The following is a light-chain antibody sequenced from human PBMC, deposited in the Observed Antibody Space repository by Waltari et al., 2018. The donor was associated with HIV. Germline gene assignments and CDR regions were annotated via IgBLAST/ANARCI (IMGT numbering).Light chain of an antibody. CDR2: GAS. Sequence: TLSVSPGERATLSCRASQSVSRNLAWYQQKPGQAPRLLIYGASTRATGIPARFSGSGSGTEFTLTISSLQSEDFAVYYCQQYNNWGTFGQGTKVEIK. CDR1: QSVSRN. V-gene: IGKV3-15*01. CDR3: QQYNNWGT. J-gene: IGKJ1*01.